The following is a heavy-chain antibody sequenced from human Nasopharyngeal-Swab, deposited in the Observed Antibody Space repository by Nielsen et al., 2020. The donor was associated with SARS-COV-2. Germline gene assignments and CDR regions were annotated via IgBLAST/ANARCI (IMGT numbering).Heavy chain of an antibody. Sequence: GGSLRLSCAASGFTFSSYWMHWVRQAPGKGLVWVSRINSDGSSTSYADSVKGRFTISRDNAKNTLYLQMNSLRAEDTAVYYCAKGVVPYGSGSRSDYWGQGTLVTVSS. CDR1: GFTFSSYW. CDR2: INSDGSST. CDR3: AKGVVPYGSGSRSDY. V-gene: IGHV3-74*01. D-gene: IGHD3-10*01. J-gene: IGHJ4*02.